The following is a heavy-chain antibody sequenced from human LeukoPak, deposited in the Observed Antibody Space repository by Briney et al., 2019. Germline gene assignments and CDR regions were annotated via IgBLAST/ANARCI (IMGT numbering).Heavy chain of an antibody. CDR3: ARDTAAAADHDAFDI. Sequence: KAGGSLRLSCAASGFTFSSYSMNWVRQAPGKGLEWVSSISSSSSYIYYADSVKGRFTISRDNAKNSLYLQMNSLRAEDTAVYYCARDTAAAADHDAFDIWGQGTMVTVSS. V-gene: IGHV3-21*01. CDR1: GFTFSSYS. J-gene: IGHJ3*02. CDR2: ISSSSSYI. D-gene: IGHD6-13*01.